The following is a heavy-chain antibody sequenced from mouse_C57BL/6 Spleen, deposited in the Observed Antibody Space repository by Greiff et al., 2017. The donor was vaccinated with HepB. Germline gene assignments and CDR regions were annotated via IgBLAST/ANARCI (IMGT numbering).Heavy chain of an antibody. CDR2: IDPETGGT. D-gene: IGHD1-1*01. V-gene: IGHV1-15*01. Sequence: QVQLQQSGAELVRPGASVTLSCKASGYTFTDYEMHWVKQTPVHGLEWIGAIDPETGGTAYNQKFKGKAILTADKSSSTAYMELRSLTSEDSAVYYCTRRQITTVVAPDVWGTETTVTVSS. CDR3: TRRQITTVVAPDV. J-gene: IGHJ1*03. CDR1: GYTFTDYE.